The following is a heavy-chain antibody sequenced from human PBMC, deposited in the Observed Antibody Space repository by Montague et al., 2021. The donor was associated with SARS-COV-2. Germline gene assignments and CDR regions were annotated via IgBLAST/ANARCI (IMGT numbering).Heavy chain of an antibody. V-gene: IGHV4-34*01. CDR2: ITNSGSV. CDR1: GGSFSRYS. J-gene: IGHJ6*02. Sequence: SETLSLNCAVYGGSFSRYSYNWVRQAPGKGLEWIGEITNSGSVNYQPSLNNRVTISVDPSKSQVSLRLTSVTVADTAIYFCARQKLRPHKPIKKEFYYYGLDIWGQGTTVTVS. CDR3: ARQKLRPHKPIKKEFYYYGLDI.